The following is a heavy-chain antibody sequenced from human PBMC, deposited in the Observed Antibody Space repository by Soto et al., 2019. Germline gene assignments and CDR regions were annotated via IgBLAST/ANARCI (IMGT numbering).Heavy chain of an antibody. CDR1: GFTFTNYA. Sequence: EGQLLESGGGLVQPGGSLRLSCAASGFTFTNYAMSWVRQAPGKGLEWVSVISGGGGSTYYADSVKGRFTISRDTSKNTLFLQMNSLRAEDTALYYCARVIPGAEAWFHPWGQGTLVTVSS. CDR3: ARVIPGAEAWFHP. V-gene: IGHV3-23*01. CDR2: ISGGGGST. D-gene: IGHD2-2*01. J-gene: IGHJ5*02.